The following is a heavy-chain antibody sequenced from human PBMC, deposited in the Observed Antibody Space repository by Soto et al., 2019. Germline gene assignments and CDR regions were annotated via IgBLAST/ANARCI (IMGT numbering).Heavy chain of an antibody. CDR2: IFPIFGTT. V-gene: IGHV1-69*13. D-gene: IGHD3-3*01. Sequence: SVKVSCKASGGTFSSYPITWVRQAPGQGLEWLGGIFPIFGTTNYAQRFEDRVTITADELTSTAYMELNSLRDEDTAVYFCARDFGHGYYLDYWGRGTLVTVSS. CDR1: GGTFSSYP. J-gene: IGHJ4*02. CDR3: ARDFGHGYYLDY.